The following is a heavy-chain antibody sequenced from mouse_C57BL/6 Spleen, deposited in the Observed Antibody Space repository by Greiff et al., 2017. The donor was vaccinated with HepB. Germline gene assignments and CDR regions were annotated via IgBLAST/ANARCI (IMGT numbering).Heavy chain of an antibody. D-gene: IGHD1-1*01. CDR3: TRSDYYGSSYPWYFDY. CDR1: GYTFTSYW. J-gene: IGHJ2*01. Sequence: EVQLQQSGTVLARPGASVKMSCKTSGYTFTSYWMHWVKQRPGQGLEWIGAIYPGNSDTSYNQKFKGKAKLTAVTSASTAYMELSSLTNEDSAVYYCTRSDYYGSSYPWYFDYWGQGTTLTVSS. CDR2: IYPGNSDT. V-gene: IGHV1-5*01.